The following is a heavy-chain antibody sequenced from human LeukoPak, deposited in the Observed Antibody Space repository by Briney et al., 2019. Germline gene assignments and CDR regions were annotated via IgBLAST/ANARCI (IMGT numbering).Heavy chain of an antibody. J-gene: IGHJ4*02. D-gene: IGHD3-3*01. CDR2: ISAYNGNT. CDR1: GYTFTSYG. CDR3: ARTVTIFGVVIHYYFDY. V-gene: IGHV1-18*01. Sequence: ASVKDSCKASGYTFTSYGISWVRQAPGQGLEWMGWISAYNGNTNYAQKLQGRVTMTTDTSTSTAYMELRSLRSDDTAVYYCARTVTIFGVVIHYYFDYWGQGTLVTVSS.